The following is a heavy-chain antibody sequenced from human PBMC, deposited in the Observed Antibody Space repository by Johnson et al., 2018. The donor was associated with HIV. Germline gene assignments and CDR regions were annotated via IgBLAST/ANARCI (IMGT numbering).Heavy chain of an antibody. Sequence: QVQLMESGGGVVQPGRSLRLSCAASGFTFSNYAMHWVRQAPGKGLEWVALISYDGTDKYYVDSVKGRFTISRDNSKNTLSLQMNSLRAEDTAVYYCAKGSPYYYDGSDYHKAFDIWGQGTMVTVSS. CDR1: GFTFSNYA. D-gene: IGHD3-22*01. J-gene: IGHJ3*02. CDR2: ISYDGTDK. CDR3: AKGSPYYYDGSDYHKAFDI. V-gene: IGHV3-30*04.